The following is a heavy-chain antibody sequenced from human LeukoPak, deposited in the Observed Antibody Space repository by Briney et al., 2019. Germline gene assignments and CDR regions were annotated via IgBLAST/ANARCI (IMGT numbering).Heavy chain of an antibody. Sequence: PGGSLRLSCAASGFTFSSYWMSWVRQAPGKGLEWVSYISSSSSGSTISYADSVNGRFTISGDNAKNSLYLQMNSLRAEDTAVYYCAKGFKLMGYYFDYWGQGTLVTVSS. CDR1: GFTFSSYW. CDR2: ISSSSSGSTI. CDR3: AKGFKLMGYYFDY. J-gene: IGHJ4*02. D-gene: IGHD3-16*01. V-gene: IGHV3-48*04.